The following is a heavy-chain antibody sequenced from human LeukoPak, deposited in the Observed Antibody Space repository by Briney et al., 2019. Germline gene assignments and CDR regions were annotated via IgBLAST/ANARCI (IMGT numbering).Heavy chain of an antibody. J-gene: IGHJ6*02. V-gene: IGHV1-24*01. CDR2: FDPEDGET. CDR1: GGTFSSYA. CDR3: ATAGYSYGLTYYYYGMDV. D-gene: IGHD5-18*01. Sequence: GASVKVSCKASGGTFSSYAISWVRQAPGKGLEWMGGFDPEDGETIYAQKFQGRVTMTEDTSTDTAYMELSSLRSEDTAVYYCATAGYSYGLTYYYYGMDVWGQGTTVTVSS.